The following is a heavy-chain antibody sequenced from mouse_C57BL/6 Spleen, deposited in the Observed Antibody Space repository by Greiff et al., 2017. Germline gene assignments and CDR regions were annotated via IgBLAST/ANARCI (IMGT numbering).Heavy chain of an antibody. V-gene: IGHV1-54*01. J-gene: IGHJ1*03. Sequence: VQLQQSGAELVRPGTSVKVSCKASGYAFTNYLIEWVKQRPGQGLEWIGVINPGSGGTNYNEKFKGKATLTADKSSSTAYMQRSSLTSEDSAVYFCAKYYYGSSYGYFDVWGTGTTVTVSS. CDR1: GYAFTNYL. CDR3: AKYYYGSSYGYFDV. CDR2: INPGSGGT. D-gene: IGHD1-1*01.